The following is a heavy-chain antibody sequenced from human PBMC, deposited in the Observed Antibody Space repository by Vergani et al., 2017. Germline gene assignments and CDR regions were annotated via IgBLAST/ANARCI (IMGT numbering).Heavy chain of an antibody. CDR2: ISGDGGST. J-gene: IGHJ4*02. D-gene: IGHD3-22*01. Sequence: EVQLVESGGGVVQPGGSLRLSCAASGFTFDDYAMHWVRQAPGKGLEWVSLISGDGGSTYYADSVKGRFTISRDNSKNSLYLQMNSLRTEDTAVYYCAKAADSSGYGIDYWGQGTLVTVSS. V-gene: IGHV3-43*02. CDR3: AKAADSSGYGIDY. CDR1: GFTFDDYA.